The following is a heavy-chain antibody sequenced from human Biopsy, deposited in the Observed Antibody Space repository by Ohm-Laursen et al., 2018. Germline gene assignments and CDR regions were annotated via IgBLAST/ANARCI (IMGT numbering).Heavy chain of an antibody. V-gene: IGHV4-34*01. CDR3: ARGSGYFKLDV. CDR1: GESSSGYF. Sequence: SETLSLTCAVNGESSSGYFWNWIRQPPGKGLEGIGEINQSGSTKYNPSLKRRATLSAESSNSQFSLGLTSVTAADTAIYYCARGSGYFKLDVWGQGTTVTVSS. J-gene: IGHJ6*02. D-gene: IGHD5-12*01. CDR2: INQSGST.